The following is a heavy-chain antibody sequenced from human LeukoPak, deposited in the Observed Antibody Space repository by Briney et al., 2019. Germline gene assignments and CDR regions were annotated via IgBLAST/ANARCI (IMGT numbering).Heavy chain of an antibody. J-gene: IGHJ3*02. CDR2: IYYSGST. D-gene: IGHD3-22*01. Sequence: SETLSLTCTVSGGSISSSSYYWGWIRQPPGKGLEWIGSIYYSGSTYYNPSLKSRVTISVDTSKNQFSLKLSSVTAADTVVYYCARHDYYDSRGVNAFDIWGQGTMVTVSS. V-gene: IGHV4-39*01. CDR1: GGSISSSSYY. CDR3: ARHDYYDSRGVNAFDI.